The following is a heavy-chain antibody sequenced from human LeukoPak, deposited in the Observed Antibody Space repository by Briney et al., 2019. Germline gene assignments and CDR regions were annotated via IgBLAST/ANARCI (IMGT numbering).Heavy chain of an antibody. CDR3: ASGPTLGYCSGGSCYSIDFDY. Sequence: ASVKVSCKASGYTFTGYYMHWVRQAPGQGLEWMGRINPNSGGTNYAQKFQGRVTMTRDTSISTAYMELSRLRSDDTAVYHCASGPTLGYCSGGSCYSIDFDYWGQGTLVTVSS. CDR1: GYTFTGYY. D-gene: IGHD2-15*01. CDR2: INPNSGGT. V-gene: IGHV1-2*06. J-gene: IGHJ4*02.